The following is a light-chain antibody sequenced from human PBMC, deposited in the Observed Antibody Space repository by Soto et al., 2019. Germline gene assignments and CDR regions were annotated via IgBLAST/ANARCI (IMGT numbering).Light chain of an antibody. J-gene: IGKJ1*01. CDR1: QSVNNNY. CDR2: GAS. CDR3: QQYAASPRT. V-gene: IGKV3-20*01. Sequence: EIVLTQSPGTLSLSPRERATLSCRASQSVNNNYLAWYQPKPGQPPRLLIYGASSRAPGIPDRFSGSGSGTDFTLTISRLEPEACAVYYCQQYAASPRTFGQGTQVEVK.